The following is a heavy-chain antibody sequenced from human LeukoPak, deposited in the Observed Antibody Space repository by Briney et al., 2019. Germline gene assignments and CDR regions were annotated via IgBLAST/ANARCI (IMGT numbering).Heavy chain of an antibody. Sequence: PSETPSLTCTVSGGSISSSSYYWGWIRQPPGKGLEWIGSIYYSGSTYYNPSLKSRVTISVDTSKNQFSLKLSSVTAADTAVYYCARLVTNNYYYYYMDVWGKGTTVTVSS. D-gene: IGHD2-21*02. J-gene: IGHJ6*03. V-gene: IGHV4-39*01. CDR2: IYYSGST. CDR3: ARLVTNNYYYYYMDV. CDR1: GGSISSSSYY.